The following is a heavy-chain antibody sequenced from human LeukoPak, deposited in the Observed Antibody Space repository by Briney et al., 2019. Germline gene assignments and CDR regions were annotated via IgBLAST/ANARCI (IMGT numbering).Heavy chain of an antibody. J-gene: IGHJ6*03. CDR1: GESINPYC. CDR2: IYKSGST. D-gene: IGHD5/OR15-5a*01. CDR3: ARSVLDYMDV. Sequence: AETLSLTCTVSGESINPYCWSWIRQPAGKGLEWIGHIYKSGSTNYNPSLKSRVTMPLDKSKNKFSLKLRSMTSADTAVYFCARSVLDYMDVCGKGSTVTAS. V-gene: IGHV4-4*07.